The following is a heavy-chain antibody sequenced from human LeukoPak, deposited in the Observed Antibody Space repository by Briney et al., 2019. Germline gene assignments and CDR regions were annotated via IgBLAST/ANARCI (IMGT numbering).Heavy chain of an antibody. CDR3: AREGIAVAGTTGYDPDAFDI. V-gene: IGHV3-23*01. Sequence: GESLRLSCAASGFAFSSYAMSWVRQAPGKGLEWVSTISNRDDSTYYADSVKGRFTISRDNSENTLYLQMNSLRAEDTAVYYCAREGIAVAGTTGYDPDAFDIWGQGTMVTVSS. J-gene: IGHJ3*02. D-gene: IGHD6-19*01. CDR2: ISNRDDST. CDR1: GFAFSSYA.